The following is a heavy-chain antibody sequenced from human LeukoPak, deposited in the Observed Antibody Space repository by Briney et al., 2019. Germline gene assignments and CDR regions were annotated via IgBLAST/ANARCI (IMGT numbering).Heavy chain of an antibody. CDR3: ARGGFSGGSSGYYFL. CDR1: GFTFSSYS. CDR2: ISSSSSYI. J-gene: IGHJ4*02. D-gene: IGHD3-22*01. Sequence: PGGSLRLSCAASGFTFSSYSMNWVRQAPGKGLEWVSSISSSSSYIYYADSVKGRFTISRDNAKNSLYLQTNSLRAEDTAVYYCARGGFSGGSSGYYFLWGQGTLVTVSS. V-gene: IGHV3-21*01.